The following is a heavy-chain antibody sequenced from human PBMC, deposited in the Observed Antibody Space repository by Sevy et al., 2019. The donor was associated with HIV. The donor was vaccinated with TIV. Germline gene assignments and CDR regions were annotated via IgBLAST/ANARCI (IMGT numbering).Heavy chain of an antibody. Sequence: ASVKVSCKASGYIFTSYVINWVRRALGQGLEWMGWISADNDNTNYAQKLQGRVTMTTDTSTSTAYMELRSLRSDDTAVYYCAREEGIAAGGSFDYWGQGTLVTVSS. CDR1: GYIFTSYV. D-gene: IGHD6-13*01. CDR3: AREEGIAAGGSFDY. CDR2: ISADNDNT. V-gene: IGHV1-18*01. J-gene: IGHJ4*02.